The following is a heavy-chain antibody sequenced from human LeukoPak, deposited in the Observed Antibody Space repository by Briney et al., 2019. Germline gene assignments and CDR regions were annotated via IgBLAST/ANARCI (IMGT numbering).Heavy chain of an antibody. V-gene: IGHV3-20*04. CDR1: EFNFDDYA. Sequence: GGSLILSCEASEFNFDDYAMAWVRQAPGKGLEWVAGINWNGGTTSYADSVKGRFTISRDNAKNSLYLQMNSLRAEDAALYYCARNRYYYDSSGSSPLYLSYYHMDVWGKGTTVTVSS. CDR3: ARNRYYYDSSGSSPLYLSYYHMDV. CDR2: INWNGGTT. D-gene: IGHD3-22*01. J-gene: IGHJ6*03.